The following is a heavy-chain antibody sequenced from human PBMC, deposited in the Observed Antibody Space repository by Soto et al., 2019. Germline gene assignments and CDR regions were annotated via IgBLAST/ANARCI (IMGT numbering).Heavy chain of an antibody. D-gene: IGHD3-16*01. Sequence: RGESLKISCKGSGYSFTGYWISWVRQMPGKGLEWMGRIDPSDSYTNYSPSFQGHVTISADKSISTAYLQWSSLKASDTAMYYCATLGRDYYGMDVWGQGTTVTVSS. J-gene: IGHJ6*02. CDR1: GYSFTGYW. V-gene: IGHV5-10-1*01. CDR2: IDPSDSYT. CDR3: ATLGRDYYGMDV.